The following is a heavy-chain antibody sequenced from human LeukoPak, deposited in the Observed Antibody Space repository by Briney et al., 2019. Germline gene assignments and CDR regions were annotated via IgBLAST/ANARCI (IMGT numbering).Heavy chain of an antibody. D-gene: IGHD1-7*01. CDR2: IYTSGST. V-gene: IGHV4-4*09. J-gene: IGHJ3*02. Sequence: SETLSLTCTVSGGSISSYYWSWIRQPPGKGLEWIGYIYTSGSTNYNPSLKSRVTISVDTSKNQSSLKLSSVTAADTAVYYCARQTGTNAFDIWGQGTMVTVSS. CDR3: ARQTGTNAFDI. CDR1: GGSISSYY.